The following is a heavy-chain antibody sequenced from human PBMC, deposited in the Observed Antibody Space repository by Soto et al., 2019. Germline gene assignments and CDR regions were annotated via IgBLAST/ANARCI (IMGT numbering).Heavy chain of an antibody. J-gene: IGHJ4*02. CDR1: GFIFSDYY. CDR3: ARDFDADSRTDFDY. CDR2: ISGNGRII. V-gene: IGHV3-11*01. D-gene: IGHD4-17*01. Sequence: QVQLVESGGGLVKPGGSLRLSCATSGFIFSDYYMHWIRQAPGKGLEWISYISGNGRIIQYADSAKGRFTISRDNAQNSLYPQLNSLRAEDTALYFCARDFDADSRTDFDYWGQGTLVTVSS.